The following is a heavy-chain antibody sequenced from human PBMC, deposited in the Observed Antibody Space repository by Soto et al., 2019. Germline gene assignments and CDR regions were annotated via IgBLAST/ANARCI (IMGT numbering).Heavy chain of an antibody. D-gene: IGHD3-3*01. V-gene: IGHV4-59*01. CDR3: ARSTFYYDFGFDP. J-gene: IGHJ5*02. CDR2: IYYSGST. Sequence: SETLSLTCTVSGGSISSYYWSWIRQPPGKGLEWIGYIYYSGSTNYNPSLKSRVTISVDTSKNQFSLKLSSVTAADTAVYYCARSTFYYDFGFDPWGQGTLVTVSS. CDR1: GGSISSYY.